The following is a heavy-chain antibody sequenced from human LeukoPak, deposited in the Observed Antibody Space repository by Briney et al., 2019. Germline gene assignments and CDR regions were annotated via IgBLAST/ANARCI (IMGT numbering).Heavy chain of an antibody. CDR2: INSDGSST. Sequence: PGGSLRLSCAASGFTFSSDWMHWVRQGPGKGLVWVSRINSDGSSTRYADSVKGRFTISRDNAKNTLYLQMNSLRAEDTAVYYCVRGGVVVINNYSYYYMDVWGKGTTVTVSS. CDR1: GFTFSSDW. V-gene: IGHV3-74*01. J-gene: IGHJ6*03. D-gene: IGHD3-22*01. CDR3: VRGGVVVINNYSYYYMDV.